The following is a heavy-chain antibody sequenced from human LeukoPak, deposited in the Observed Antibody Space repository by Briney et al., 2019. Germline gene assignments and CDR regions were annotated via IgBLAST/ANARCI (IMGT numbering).Heavy chain of an antibody. V-gene: IGHV4-59*10. CDR2: IYTSGST. CDR1: GGSFSGYY. CDR3: ARAHSSSWWGGFDY. Sequence: SETLSLTCAVYGGSFSGYYWSWIRQPAGKGLEWIGRIYTSGSTNYNPSLKSRVTMSVDTSKNQFSLKLSSVTAADTAVYYCARAHSSSWWGGFDYWGQGTLVTVSS. D-gene: IGHD6-13*01. J-gene: IGHJ4*02.